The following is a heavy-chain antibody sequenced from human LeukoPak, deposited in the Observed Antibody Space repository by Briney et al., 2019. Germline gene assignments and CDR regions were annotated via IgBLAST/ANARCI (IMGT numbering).Heavy chain of an antibody. J-gene: IGHJ6*02. Sequence: PWGSLSLSCAASGFTFSSYAMSWVRQAPGKGLEWISDISYSGGTKYNPSSVKGLFTISRDNSKNTSYLQMNSPSAEDTAVYYCAKTARAMGMDVGGQGTTVTVS. CDR1: GFTFSSYA. V-gene: IGHV3-23*01. CDR3: AKTARAMGMDV. CDR2: ISYSGGTK.